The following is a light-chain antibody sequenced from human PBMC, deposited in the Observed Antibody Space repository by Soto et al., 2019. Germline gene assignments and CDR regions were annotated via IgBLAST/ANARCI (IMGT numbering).Light chain of an antibody. Sequence: QSALTQPPSASGSPGQSVTISCTGTSSDVGGYNYVSWYQQHPGKAPKVIIYEVTKRPSGVPDRFSGSKSGNTASLTVSGLQAEYEADYYCTSYAGSNNLGVFGNGTKLTVL. V-gene: IGLV2-8*01. CDR1: SSDVGGYNY. CDR2: EVT. CDR3: TSYAGSNNLGV. J-gene: IGLJ1*01.